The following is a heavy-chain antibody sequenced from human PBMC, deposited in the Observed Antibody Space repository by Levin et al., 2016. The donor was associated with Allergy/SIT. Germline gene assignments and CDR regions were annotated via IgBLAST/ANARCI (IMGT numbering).Heavy chain of an antibody. CDR1: GFTFSNYA. V-gene: IGHV3-30*02. CDR3: AKEFTQYSSTKGLDL. CDR2: IWYDGSNK. Sequence: GGSLRLSCAASGFTFSNYAMNWVRQGPGKGLEWVAVIWYDGSNKYYADSVKGRFTISRDNSKNTLFLQVDSLKTEDTAVYYCAKEFTQYSSTKGLDLWGQGTLVTVSS. J-gene: IGHJ5*02. D-gene: IGHD6-19*01.